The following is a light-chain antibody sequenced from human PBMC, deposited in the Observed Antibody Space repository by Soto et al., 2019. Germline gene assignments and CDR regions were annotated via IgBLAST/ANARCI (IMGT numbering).Light chain of an antibody. V-gene: IGLV1-40*01. CDR2: GNS. J-gene: IGLJ2*01. CDR3: QSYDISLSGYVV. Sequence: QSVLTQPPSVSGAPGQRVTISCTGSSSNIGAGYDVHWYQQLPGTAPKVLIYGNSNRPSGVPHRFSGSKSGTSASLAITGLQAEDEADYYCQSYDISLSGYVVFGGGTKLTVL. CDR1: SSNIGAGYD.